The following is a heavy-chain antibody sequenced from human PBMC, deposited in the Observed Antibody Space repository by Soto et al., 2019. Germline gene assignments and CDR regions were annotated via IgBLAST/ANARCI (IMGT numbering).Heavy chain of an antibody. CDR1: GFTLSGYS. V-gene: IGHV3-64*01. CDR3: ARRARPDFYYMDV. J-gene: IGHJ6*03. CDR2: ISSNGVGT. D-gene: IGHD6-6*01. Sequence: PGVSLGLSCAASGFTLSGYSMDWVRQAPGKGLEYVSGISSNGVGTYYANSVQGRFTISRDNSKNTVYLQMGSLRPEDMAVYYCARRARPDFYYMDVWGKGTTVTVSS.